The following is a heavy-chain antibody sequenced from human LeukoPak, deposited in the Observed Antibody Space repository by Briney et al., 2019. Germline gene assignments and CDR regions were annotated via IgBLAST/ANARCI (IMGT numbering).Heavy chain of an antibody. CDR2: ISWNSGSI. J-gene: IGHJ4*02. D-gene: IGHD6-25*01. V-gene: IGHV3-9*01. CDR3: ARDSPLLSGYNSGFDY. CDR1: GFTFDDYA. Sequence: GGSLRLSCAASGFTFDDYAMHWVRQAPGKGLEWVSGISWNSGSIGYADSVKGRFTISRDNAKNSLYLQMNSLRAEDTAVYYCARDSPLLSGYNSGFDYWGQGTLVTVSS.